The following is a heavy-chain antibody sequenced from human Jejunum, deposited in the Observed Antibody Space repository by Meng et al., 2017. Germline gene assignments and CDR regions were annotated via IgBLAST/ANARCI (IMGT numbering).Heavy chain of an antibody. V-gene: IGHV3-33*01. Sequence: GGSLRLSCAPSGFTFRHYGMHWVRQAPVKGLEWVGPIWYDGTRTYHIDSVKGRFAISRDNSENTLYLQLNSLRAEDTAVYYCARDIRVTGGYWYLDLWGRGTLVTVSS. J-gene: IGHJ2*01. CDR2: IWYDGTRT. CDR3: ARDIRVTGGYWYLDL. D-gene: IGHD7-27*01. CDR1: GFTFRHYG.